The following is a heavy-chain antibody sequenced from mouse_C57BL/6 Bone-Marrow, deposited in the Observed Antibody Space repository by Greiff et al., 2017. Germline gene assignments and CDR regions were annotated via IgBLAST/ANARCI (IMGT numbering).Heavy chain of an antibody. CDR1: GFTFSSYG. V-gene: IGHV5-6*01. Sequence: EVQLQESGGDLVKPGGSLKLSCAASGFTFSSYGMSWVRQTPDKRLEWVATISSGGSYPYYPASVKGRFTISRDNAKNTLYLQMSSLKSEDTAMYYCARRGDDYDERPYFDYWGQGTTLTVSS. J-gene: IGHJ2*01. D-gene: IGHD2-4*01. CDR2: ISSGGSYP. CDR3: ARRGDDYDERPYFDY.